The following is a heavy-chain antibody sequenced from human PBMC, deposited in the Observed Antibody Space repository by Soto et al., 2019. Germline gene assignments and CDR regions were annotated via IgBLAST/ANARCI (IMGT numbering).Heavy chain of an antibody. CDR3: ARDQLDIVVADPSLTQQYYYGMDV. CDR2: TYYRSKWYN. Sequence: SRTLSLTCAISGDSVSSNSAAWNWIRQSPSRGLEWLGRTYYRSKWYNDYAVSVKSRIAINPDTSKNQFSLQLNSVTPEDTAVYYCARDQLDIVVADPSLTQQYYYGMDVWGQGTTVTVSS. J-gene: IGHJ6*02. V-gene: IGHV6-1*01. D-gene: IGHD2-2*03. CDR1: GDSVSSNSAA.